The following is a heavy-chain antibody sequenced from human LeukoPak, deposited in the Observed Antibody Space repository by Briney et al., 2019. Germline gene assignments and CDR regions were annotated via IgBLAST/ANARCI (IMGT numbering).Heavy chain of an antibody. D-gene: IGHD6-6*01. CDR2: IYYSGST. V-gene: IGHV4-39*07. CDR1: GGSISSSSYY. Sequence: SETLSLTCTVSGGSISSSSYYWGWIRQPPGKGLEWIGSIYYSGSTYYNPSLKSRVTISVDTSKNQFSLKLSSVTAADTAVYYCAKIAARPSYYYYYMDVWGKGTTVTVSS. J-gene: IGHJ6*03. CDR3: AKIAARPSYYYYYMDV.